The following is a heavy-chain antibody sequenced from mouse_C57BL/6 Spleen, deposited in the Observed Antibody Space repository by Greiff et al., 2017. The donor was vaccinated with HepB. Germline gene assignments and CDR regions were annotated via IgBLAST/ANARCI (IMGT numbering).Heavy chain of an antibody. CDR2: ISTGGDYI. CDR1: GFTFSSYA. CDR3: TRADYDFSLDY. Sequence: EVKLMESGAGLVKPGGSLKLSCAASGFTFSSYAMSWVRQTPEKRLEWVAYISTGGDYIYYADTLKGRITISRDNARNTLYLQMSSLKSEDTAMYYCTRADYDFSLDYWGQGTSVTVSS. V-gene: IGHV5-9-1*02. D-gene: IGHD2-4*01. J-gene: IGHJ4*01.